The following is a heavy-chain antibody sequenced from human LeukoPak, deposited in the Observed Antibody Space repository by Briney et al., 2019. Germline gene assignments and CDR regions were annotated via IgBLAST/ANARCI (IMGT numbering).Heavy chain of an antibody. V-gene: IGHV4-59*12. Sequence: SETLSLTCTVSGGSISSYYWSWIRQPPGKGLEWIGYIYYSGSTNYNPSLKSRVTISVDTSKNQFSLKLSSVTAADTAVYYCARDLSAPLKYYYDSSGSYYFDYWGQGTLVTVS. CDR2: IYYSGST. CDR1: GGSISSYY. J-gene: IGHJ4*02. D-gene: IGHD3-22*01. CDR3: ARDLSAPLKYYYDSSGSYYFDY.